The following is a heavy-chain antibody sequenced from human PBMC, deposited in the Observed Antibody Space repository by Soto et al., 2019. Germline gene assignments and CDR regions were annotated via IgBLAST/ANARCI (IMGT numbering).Heavy chain of an antibody. D-gene: IGHD3-22*01. CDR3: TTVDYYDSIGYYGLDS. CDR1: GFTFSNAW. CDR2: ISSKTDAATA. Sequence: VGSLRLSCAASGFTFSNAWMSWVRQAPGKGLEWVGRISSKTDAATADYAAPVKGRFTISRDDSENTLYLQMNSLKTEDTAVYYCTTVDYYDSIGYYGLDSWGQGTLVTVSS. J-gene: IGHJ4*02. V-gene: IGHV3-15*01.